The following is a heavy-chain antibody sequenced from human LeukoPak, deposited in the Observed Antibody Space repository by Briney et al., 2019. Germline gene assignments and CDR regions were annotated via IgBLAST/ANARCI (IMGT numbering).Heavy chain of an antibody. CDR3: ARRITMVRGVIITDAFDI. Sequence: GASVKVSCKASGYTFTSYDINWVRQATGQGLEWMGWMNPNSGNTGYAQKFQGRVTITADKSTSTDYMELSRLKSEDTAVYYCARRITMVRGVIITDAFDIWGQGTMVTVSS. CDR1: GYTFTSYD. CDR2: MNPNSGNT. D-gene: IGHD3-10*01. V-gene: IGHV1-8*03. J-gene: IGHJ3*02.